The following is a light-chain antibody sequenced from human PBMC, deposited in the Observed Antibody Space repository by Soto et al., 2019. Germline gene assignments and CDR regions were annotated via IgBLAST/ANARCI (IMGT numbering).Light chain of an antibody. J-gene: IGLJ2*01. CDR1: TGPVTNDSY. V-gene: IGLV7-43*01. CDR3: LLYDGAGQQV. CDR2: STD. Sequence: QAVVTQEPSLTVAPGGTVTLTCASNTGPVTNDSYPNWFQQKPGQPPRALIYSTDMKHSWTPARFSGSLLGAKAALTLSDAQPEDEADYYCLLYDGAGQQVFGGGTKVTVL.